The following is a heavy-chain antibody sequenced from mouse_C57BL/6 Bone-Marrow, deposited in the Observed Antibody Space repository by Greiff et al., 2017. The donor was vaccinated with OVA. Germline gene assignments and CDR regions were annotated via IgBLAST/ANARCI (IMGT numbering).Heavy chain of an antibody. Sequence: DVKLVESGGGLVQPKGSLKLSCAASGFSFNTYAMNWVRQAPGKGLEWVARIRSKSNNYATYYADSVKDRFTISRDDSGSMLYLQMNNLKTEDTAMYYCVRHESSYDYEDYYAMDYWGQGTSVTVSS. D-gene: IGHD2-4*01. CDR1: GFSFNTYA. V-gene: IGHV10-1*01. CDR2: IRSKSNNYAT. CDR3: VRHESSYDYEDYYAMDY. J-gene: IGHJ4*01.